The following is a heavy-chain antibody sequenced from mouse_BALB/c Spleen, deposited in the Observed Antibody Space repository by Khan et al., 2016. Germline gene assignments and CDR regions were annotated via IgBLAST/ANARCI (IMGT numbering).Heavy chain of an antibody. V-gene: IGHV7-3*02. CDR3: AREGGGYGWYFDV. CDR1: GFTFTDYY. CDR2: IRNKANGYTT. J-gene: IGHJ1*01. D-gene: IGHD1-1*02. Sequence: EVELVESGGGLVQPGGSLRLSCATSGFTFTDYYMSWVRQPPGKALEWLGFIRNKANGYTTEYSASVKGRFTISRDNSQSILYLQMNTLRAEDSATYDCAREGGGYGWYFDVWGAGTTVTVSS.